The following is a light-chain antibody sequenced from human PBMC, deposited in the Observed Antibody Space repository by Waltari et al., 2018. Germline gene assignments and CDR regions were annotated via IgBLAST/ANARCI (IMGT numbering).Light chain of an antibody. Sequence: QSALTQPPSASGSPGQSIPISCPGISTAVEGYAPVFWYHQHPGKAPKLLIYEVTKRPSGVPDRFSGSKSDNTASLAVSGLQAEDEADYYCSSYAGGSSLMFGGGTKLTVL. V-gene: IGLV2-8*01. CDR2: EVT. J-gene: IGLJ3*02. CDR1: STAVEGYAP. CDR3: SSYAGGSSLM.